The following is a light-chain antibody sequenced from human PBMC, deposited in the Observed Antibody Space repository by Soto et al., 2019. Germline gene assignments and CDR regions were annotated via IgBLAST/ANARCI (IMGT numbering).Light chain of an antibody. V-gene: IGKV1-8*01. CDR3: QQYYSYPHT. CDR2: AAS. Sequence: AIRMTQSPSSLSASTGDRVTMTCGASQGISSYLAWYQQKPGKAPKLLIYAASTLQSGVPSRFSGSGSGTDFTLTISCLQSEDFATYYCQQYYSYPHTFGQGTKVDIK. J-gene: IGKJ2*01. CDR1: QGISSY.